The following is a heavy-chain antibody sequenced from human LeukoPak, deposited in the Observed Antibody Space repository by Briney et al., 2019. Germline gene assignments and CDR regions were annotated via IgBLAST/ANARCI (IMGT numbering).Heavy chain of an antibody. CDR1: GGTFSSYA. CDR2: IIPIFGTA. CDR3: ASIYYDSSGYYYGYFDY. J-gene: IGHJ4*02. V-gene: IGHV1-69*05. Sequence: SVKVSCKASGGTFSSYAISWVRQAPGQGLEWMGGIIPIFGTANYVQKFQGRVTITTDESTGTAYMELSSLRSEDTAVYYCASIYYDSSGYYYGYFDYWGQGTLVTVSS. D-gene: IGHD3-22*01.